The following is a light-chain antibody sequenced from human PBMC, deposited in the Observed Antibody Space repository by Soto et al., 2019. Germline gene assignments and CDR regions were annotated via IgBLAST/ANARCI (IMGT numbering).Light chain of an antibody. CDR3: QQRSNWLT. V-gene: IGKV3-11*01. J-gene: IGKJ4*01. CDR2: DAS. Sequence: EIVLTQAPTTSALSPGERAALSCRASQSVSSYLPRYNQKPGQAPRLLIYDASNRATGIPARFSGSGSGTDFTLTISSLEPEDFAVYYCQQRSNWLTFGGGTKVDIK. CDR1: QSVSSY.